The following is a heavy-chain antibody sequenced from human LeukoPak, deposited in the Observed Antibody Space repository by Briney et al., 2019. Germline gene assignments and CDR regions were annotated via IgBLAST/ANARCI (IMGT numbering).Heavy chain of an antibody. CDR3: AKTRSPMFHGSGSPEVYYYYMDV. Sequence: GGPLRLSCAASGFTFSSYGMSWVRQAPGKGLEWVSAISGSGGSTYYADSVKGRFTISRDNSKNTLYLQMNSLRAEDTAVYYCAKTRSPMFHGSGSPEVYYYYMDVWGKGTTVTVSS. J-gene: IGHJ6*03. CDR2: ISGSGGST. V-gene: IGHV3-23*01. CDR1: GFTFSSYG. D-gene: IGHD3-10*01.